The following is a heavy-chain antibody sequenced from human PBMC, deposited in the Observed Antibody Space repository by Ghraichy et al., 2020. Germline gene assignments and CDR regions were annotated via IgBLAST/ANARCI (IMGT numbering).Heavy chain of an antibody. CDR3: AKGLRLYPLAFDI. V-gene: IGHV3-23*01. Sequence: ETLSLTCAVSGCSFSDYSMNWVRQVPGKGLEWVSGISASGGTTYYTDAVKGRITISSDNSKKTLYLQLNGMSAEDSAVYFCAKGLRLYPLAFDIWGQGTMVTVAS. CDR2: ISASGGTT. CDR1: GCSFSDYS. J-gene: IGHJ3*02. D-gene: IGHD2-15*01.